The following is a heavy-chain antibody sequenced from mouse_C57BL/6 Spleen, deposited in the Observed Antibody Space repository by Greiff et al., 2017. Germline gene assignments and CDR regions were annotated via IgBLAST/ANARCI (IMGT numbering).Heavy chain of an antibody. CDR2: ISSGGSYT. D-gene: IGHD3-3*01. CDR3: ARLAGDEGAWFAY. CDR1: GFTFSSYG. Sequence: EVHLVESGGDLVKPGGSLKLSCAASGFTFSSYGMSWVRQTPDKRLEWVATISSGGSYTYYPDSVKGRFTISRDNAKNTLYLQMSSLKSEDTAMYYCARLAGDEGAWFAYWGQGTLVTVSA. V-gene: IGHV5-6*01. J-gene: IGHJ3*01.